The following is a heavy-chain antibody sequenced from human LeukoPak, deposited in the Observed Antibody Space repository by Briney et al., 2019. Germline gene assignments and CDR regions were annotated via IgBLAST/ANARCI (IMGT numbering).Heavy chain of an antibody. CDR1: GLTFKNSW. V-gene: IGHV3-7*03. D-gene: IGHD7-27*01. Sequence: PGGSLRLSCAVFGLTFKNSWMTWVRQAPGKGLEWVATLNQDGGEKYYVDSVKGRFTISRDNAKNSLYLQMNSLRADDTAVYYYARGHWGLDPWGQGTLVIVSS. CDR2: LNQDGGEK. CDR3: ARGHWGLDP. J-gene: IGHJ5*02.